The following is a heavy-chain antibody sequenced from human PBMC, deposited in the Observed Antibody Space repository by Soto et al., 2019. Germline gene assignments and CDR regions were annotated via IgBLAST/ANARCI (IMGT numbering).Heavy chain of an antibody. J-gene: IGHJ6*02. CDR2: INPNSGGT. CDR1: GYTFTGYY. V-gene: IGHV1-2*02. Sequence: QVQLVQSGAEVKKPGASVKVSCKASGYTFTGYYMHWVRQAPGQGLEWMGWINPNSGGTNYAQKFQGRVTMTRDTSISTAYMERSRLRSDDTAVYYCARGVRYSSSSSYYGMDVWGQGTTVTVSS. CDR3: ARGVRYSSSSSYYGMDV. D-gene: IGHD6-6*01.